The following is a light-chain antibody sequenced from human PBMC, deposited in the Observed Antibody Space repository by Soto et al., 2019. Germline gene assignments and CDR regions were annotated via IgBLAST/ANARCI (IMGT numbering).Light chain of an antibody. Sequence: EIVLTQSPATLSLSPGERATLSCRASQSIAGYLAWYQQKSGQAPRLLIYDSSNRATGIPARFSVSGSGTDFTITISSLEPEDFAVYYCLQRSAWPWTFGQGTKVEI. CDR1: QSIAGY. CDR3: LQRSAWPWT. CDR2: DSS. V-gene: IGKV3-11*01. J-gene: IGKJ1*01.